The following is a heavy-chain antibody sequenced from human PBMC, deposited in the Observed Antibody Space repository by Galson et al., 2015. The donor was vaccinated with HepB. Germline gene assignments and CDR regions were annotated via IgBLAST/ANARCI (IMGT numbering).Heavy chain of an antibody. CDR3: ARDQGYQTFDI. V-gene: IGHV3-7*01. CDR2: IKEDGSEN. CDR1: GFRFSTSW. D-gene: IGHD2-2*01. J-gene: IGHJ3*02. Sequence: SLRLSCAASGFRFSTSWMTWVRQAPGKWLERVANIKEDGSENYYVDSVRGRFTISRDNAKNSLYLQMNSLRADDTAVYFCARDQGYQTFDIWGQGTMVTVPS.